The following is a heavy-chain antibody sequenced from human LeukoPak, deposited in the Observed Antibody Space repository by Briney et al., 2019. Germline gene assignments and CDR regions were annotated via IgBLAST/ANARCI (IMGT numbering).Heavy chain of an antibody. CDR3: ARDDYYDSSGYFPGDYYYGMDV. CDR2: IKQDGSEK. V-gene: IGHV3-7*03. D-gene: IGHD3-22*01. CDR1: GFTFSSFA. Sequence: GGSLRLSCAASGFTFSSFAMSWVRQAPGKGLEWVANIKQDGSEKYYVDSVKGRFTISRDNAKNSLYLQMNSLRAEDTAVYYCARDDYYDSSGYFPGDYYYGMDVWGQGTTVTVSS. J-gene: IGHJ6*02.